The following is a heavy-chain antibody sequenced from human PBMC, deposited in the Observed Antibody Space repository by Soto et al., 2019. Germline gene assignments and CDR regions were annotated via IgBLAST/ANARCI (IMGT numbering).Heavy chain of an antibody. CDR2: ISGSGGST. Sequence: GGSLRHSCAASGFTFSSDAMSWVRQAPGKGLEWVSAISGSGGSTYYADSVKGRFTISRDNSKNTLYLQMNSLRAEDTAVYYCAKFGFSSQFDYWGQGTLVTVSS. V-gene: IGHV3-23*01. J-gene: IGHJ4*02. CDR1: GFTFSSDA. CDR3: AKFGFSSQFDY. D-gene: IGHD6-6*01.